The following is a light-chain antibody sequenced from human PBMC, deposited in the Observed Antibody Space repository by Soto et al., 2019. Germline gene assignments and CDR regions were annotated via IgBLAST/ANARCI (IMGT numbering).Light chain of an antibody. V-gene: IGKV3-20*01. CDR2: GAS. CDR3: QQYDSSPSWT. Sequence: EIVMTQSPGTLSLSPGERATLTSRASQSVSYLGWYQQKPGQAPRLLIYGASSRATGIPDRFSGSGSGTDFTLTISRLEPEDFAVYYCQQYDSSPSWTFGQGTKVDIK. J-gene: IGKJ1*01. CDR1: QSVSY.